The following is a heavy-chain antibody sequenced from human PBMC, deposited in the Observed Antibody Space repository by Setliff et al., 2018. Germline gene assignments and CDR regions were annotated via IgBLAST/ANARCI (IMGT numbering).Heavy chain of an antibody. D-gene: IGHD2-2*01. CDR1: GYTFTSYV. J-gene: IGHJ4*02. CDR2: MNPNSGNT. CDR3: AREPFTRVTSIVVVPAAAPY. V-gene: IGHV1-8*01. Sequence: ASVKVSCKASGYTFTSYVINWVRQATGQGLEWMGWMNPNSGNTGYAQKVQGRVTITADKSTSTAYMELSSLRSEDTAVYYCAREPFTRVTSIVVVPAAAPYWGQGTLVTVSS.